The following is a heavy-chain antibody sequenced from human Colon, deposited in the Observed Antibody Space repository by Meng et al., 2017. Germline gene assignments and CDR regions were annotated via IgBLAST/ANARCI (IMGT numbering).Heavy chain of an antibody. J-gene: IGHJ4*02. CDR1: GYTFSDCY. Sequence: QVHVVQSGTEGKRPGASVKVSCKASGYTFSDCYIHWVRQAPGQGLEWMGWIVPNSGDTNYAQKFQGRVTMTRDTSISTTYMELSRLTSDDTAVYYCARSTPSLDYWGQGTLVTVSS. V-gene: IGHV1-2*02. CDR3: ARSTPSLDY. CDR2: IVPNSGDT. D-gene: IGHD2-15*01.